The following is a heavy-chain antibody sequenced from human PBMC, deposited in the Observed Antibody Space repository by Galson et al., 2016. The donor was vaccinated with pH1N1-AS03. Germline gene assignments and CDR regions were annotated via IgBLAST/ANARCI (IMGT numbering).Heavy chain of an antibody. CDR2: LTGAGDST. J-gene: IGHJ4*02. V-gene: IGHV3-43D*03. CDR3: AKDKGVFGYYFTFGY. CDR1: GFTFNGYN. Sequence: SLRLSCAASGFTFNGYNMHWVRQSSGKGLEWVALLTGAGDSTFYADSVKGRFTISSENTKNSLYLQMDSLRGDDTALYYCAKDKGVFGYYFTFGYWGLGTQVTVS. D-gene: IGHD2/OR15-2a*01.